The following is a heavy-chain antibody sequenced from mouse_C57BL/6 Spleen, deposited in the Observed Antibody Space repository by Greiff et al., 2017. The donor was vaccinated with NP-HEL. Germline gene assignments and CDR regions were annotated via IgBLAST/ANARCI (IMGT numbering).Heavy chain of an antibody. J-gene: IGHJ1*03. Sequence: QVQLKQPGAELVRPGSSVKLSCKASGYTFTSYWMDWVKQRPGQGLEWIGNIYPSDSETHYNQKFKDKATLTVDKSSSTAYMQLSSLTSEDSAVYDGARPSIYYSNWYFDVWGTGTTVTVSS. D-gene: IGHD2-5*01. V-gene: IGHV1-61*01. CDR3: ARPSIYYSNWYFDV. CDR2: IYPSDSET. CDR1: GYTFTSYW.